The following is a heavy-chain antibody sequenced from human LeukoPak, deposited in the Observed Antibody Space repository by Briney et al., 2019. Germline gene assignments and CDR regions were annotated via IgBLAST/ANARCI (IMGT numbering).Heavy chain of an antibody. CDR1: GFTFTSSA. CDR2: VVVGSGNT. CDR3: AADPSQAMPHPLMTGY. D-gene: IGHD2-2*01. Sequence: SVKVSCKASGFTFTSSAMQWVRQARGQRLEWIGWVVVGSGNTNYAQKFQERVTITRDMSTSTAYMELSSLRSEDTAVYYCAADPSQAMPHPLMTGYWGQGTLVTVSS. V-gene: IGHV1-58*02. J-gene: IGHJ4*02.